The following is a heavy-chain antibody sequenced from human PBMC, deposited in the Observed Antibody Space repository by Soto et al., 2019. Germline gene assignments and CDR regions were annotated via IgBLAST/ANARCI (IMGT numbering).Heavy chain of an antibody. V-gene: IGHV3-23*01. CDR2: ITGGGGDT. CDR1: GFTFSKYA. Sequence: GSLRLSCAASGFTFSKYAMSWVRQDPAKGLEWFSAITGGGGDTYYADSVKGRFTISRDNSNNMLYLQMNSLRAEDTAIYYCAKGSADSRSYYFDSWGQGTLVTVSS. D-gene: IGHD3-22*01. CDR3: AKGSADSRSYYFDS. J-gene: IGHJ4*02.